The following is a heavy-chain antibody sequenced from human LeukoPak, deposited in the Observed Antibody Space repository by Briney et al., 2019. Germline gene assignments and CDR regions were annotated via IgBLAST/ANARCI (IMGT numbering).Heavy chain of an antibody. CDR1: GGSIRGGTYY. D-gene: IGHD6-13*01. Sequence: PSETLSLTCSVSGGSIRGGTYYWGWIRQAPGKGLEWIGYIYYTGSTNKDPSLKSRVTMSVDTSKNQFSLNLKSVTPEDTAVYYCARNLIPEQLVLNFWGQGILVTVSS. CDR2: IYYTGST. V-gene: IGHV4-61*01. CDR3: ARNLIPEQLVLNF. J-gene: IGHJ4*02.